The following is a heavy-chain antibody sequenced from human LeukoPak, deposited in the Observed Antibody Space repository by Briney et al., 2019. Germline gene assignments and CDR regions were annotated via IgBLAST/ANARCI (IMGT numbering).Heavy chain of an antibody. CDR1: GFTVSSKY. CDR3: AKDHPSSGWPTFEY. V-gene: IGHV3-23*01. D-gene: IGHD6-19*01. Sequence: GGSLRLSCAASGFTVSSKYMSWVRQVPGKELEWVSSITNNNGKTYYADSVKGRFTISRDESENTVFLQMNSLRVEDTAIYYCAKDHPSSGWPTFEYWGQGTLVTVSP. J-gene: IGHJ4*02. CDR2: ITNNNGKT.